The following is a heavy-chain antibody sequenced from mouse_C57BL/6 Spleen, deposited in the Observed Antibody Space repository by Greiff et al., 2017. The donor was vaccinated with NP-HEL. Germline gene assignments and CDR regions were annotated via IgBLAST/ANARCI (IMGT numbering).Heavy chain of an antibody. CDR1: GYTFPDYE. CDR3: TRGFYEYDEGFAY. V-gene: IGHV1-15*01. Sequence: QVQLKQSGAELVRPGASVTLSCKASGYTFPDYEMHWVKQTPVHGLEWIGAIDPATGGTAYNQQFKGKAILTADKSSSTAYMALRSLTSEDSAVYYSTRGFYEYDEGFAYWGQGTLVTVSA. CDR2: IDPATGGT. J-gene: IGHJ3*01. D-gene: IGHD2-4*01.